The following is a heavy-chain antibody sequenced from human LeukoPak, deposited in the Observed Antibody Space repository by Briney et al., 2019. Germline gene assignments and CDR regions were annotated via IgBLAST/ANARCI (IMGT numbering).Heavy chain of an antibody. J-gene: IGHJ6*02. Sequence: PGGSLRLSCAASGFTFTTFLMHWVRLAPGKGLEGVAVVSYDGSDKYYADSVKGRFTISRDNSKNTLYLQMNSLRAEDTAVYYCARAPYGWGDHYYYCMDVWGQGTTVTVSS. CDR3: ARAPYGWGDHYYYCMDV. CDR1: GFTFTTFL. V-gene: IGHV3-30*04. D-gene: IGHD3-10*01. CDR2: VSYDGSDK.